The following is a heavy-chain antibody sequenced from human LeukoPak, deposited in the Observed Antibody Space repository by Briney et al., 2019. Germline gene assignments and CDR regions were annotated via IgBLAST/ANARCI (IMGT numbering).Heavy chain of an antibody. Sequence: PSETLSLTCSVSGGSISSYYWSWIRQPPGKGLEWIGYIYYSGSTNYNPSLKSRVTISVDTSKNQFSLKLSSVTAADTAVYYCAVNYYDSSGYYSRGAFDIWGQGTMVTVSS. CDR2: IYYSGST. CDR1: GGSISSYY. V-gene: IGHV4-59*01. J-gene: IGHJ3*02. CDR3: AVNYYDSSGYYSRGAFDI. D-gene: IGHD3-22*01.